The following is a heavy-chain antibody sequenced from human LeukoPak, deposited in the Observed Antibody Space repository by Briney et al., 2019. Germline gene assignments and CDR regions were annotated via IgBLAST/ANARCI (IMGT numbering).Heavy chain of an antibody. Sequence: SVKVSCKASGGTFSSYAISWVRQAPGQGLEWMGGIIPIFGTANYAQKFQGRVAITADESTSTAYMELSSLRSEDTAVYYCARHFGPRNSSPLDYWGQGTLVTVSS. V-gene: IGHV1-69*13. J-gene: IGHJ4*02. CDR2: IIPIFGTA. CDR1: GGTFSSYA. CDR3: ARHFGPRNSSPLDY. D-gene: IGHD6-13*01.